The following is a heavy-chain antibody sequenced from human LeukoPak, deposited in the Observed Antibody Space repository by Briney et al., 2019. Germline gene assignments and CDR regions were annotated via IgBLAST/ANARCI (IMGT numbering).Heavy chain of an antibody. J-gene: IGHJ3*02. Sequence: PGGSLRLSCAASGFTFSSYWMHWVRQAPGKGLEWVANIKQDGSEKYYVDSVKGRFTISRDNSKDTLYLQMNSLRAEDTAVYYCARDWRSGTSDAFDIWGQGTMVTVSS. D-gene: IGHD3-10*01. CDR3: ARDWRSGTSDAFDI. CDR2: IKQDGSEK. CDR1: GFTFSSYW. V-gene: IGHV3-7*03.